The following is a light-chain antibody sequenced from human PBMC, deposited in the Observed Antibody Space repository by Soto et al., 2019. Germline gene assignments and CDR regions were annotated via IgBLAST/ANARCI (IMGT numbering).Light chain of an antibody. Sequence: QSALTQPVSVSGSPGQSITISCVGTSSDIGNSNYVSWYQQHPGKAPKLMIYGVSNRPSGVSNRFSGPKSGNTASLTISGLQAEDEADYFCYSSRSSSSTFYVFGTGTKLTVL. CDR1: SSDIGNSNY. V-gene: IGLV2-14*03. CDR3: YSSRSSSSTFYV. J-gene: IGLJ1*01. CDR2: GVS.